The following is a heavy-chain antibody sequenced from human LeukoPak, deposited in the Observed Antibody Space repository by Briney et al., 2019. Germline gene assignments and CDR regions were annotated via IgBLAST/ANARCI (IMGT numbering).Heavy chain of an antibody. CDR2: IHKAGSES. V-gene: IGHV3-7*01. CDR1: GFTFTNYW. J-gene: IGHJ4*02. D-gene: IGHD1-26*01. CDR3: ARVGAWELQRVFEY. Sequence: GGPLRLSCAASGFTFTNYWMTWVRQVPGKGLEWVANIHKAGSESYYVDSVKGRFAISRDNAKNSLYLQLSSLRVEDTAVYYCARVGAWELQRVFEYWGQGTLVTVSS.